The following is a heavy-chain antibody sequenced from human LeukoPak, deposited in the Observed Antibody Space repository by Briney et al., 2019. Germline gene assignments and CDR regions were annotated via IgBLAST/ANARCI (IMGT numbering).Heavy chain of an antibody. D-gene: IGHD6-19*01. CDR1: GYMFTFYY. CDR2: INPNSGGT. J-gene: IGHJ6*03. Sequence: ASVTVSFTSSGYMFTFYYMHWVRQAPGQGLEWMGWINPNSGGTNYAQKFQGRVTMTRDTSISKAYMDLNRLRSDDTAVYYCARVVAVTGTPVYYMDVWGKGTTVTISS. V-gene: IGHV1-2*02. CDR3: ARVVAVTGTPVYYMDV.